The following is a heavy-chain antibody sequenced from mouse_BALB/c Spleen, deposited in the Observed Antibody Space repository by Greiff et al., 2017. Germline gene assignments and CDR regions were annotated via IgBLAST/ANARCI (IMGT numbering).Heavy chain of an antibody. CDR3: TTGTSKGAWFAY. V-gene: IGHV1S16*01. J-gene: IGHJ3*01. CDR2: INPSNGGT. Sequence: QVQLQQPGAELVKPGASVKLSCKASGYTFTSYYMYWVKQRPGQGLEWIGEINPSNGGTNFNEKFKSKATLTVDKSSSTAYMQLSSLTSEDSAVYYCTTGTSKGAWFAYWGQGTLVTVSA. CDR1: GYTFTSYY.